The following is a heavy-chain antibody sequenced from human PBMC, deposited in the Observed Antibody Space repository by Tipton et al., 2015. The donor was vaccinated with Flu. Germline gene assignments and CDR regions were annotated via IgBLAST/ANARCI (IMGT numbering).Heavy chain of an antibody. CDR2: IYYSGST. CDR3: AREAPPGRSGIPEYFQH. CDR1: GGSISSYY. V-gene: IGHV4-39*07. D-gene: IGHD3-3*01. J-gene: IGHJ1*01. Sequence: LRLSCTVSGGSISSYYWGWIRQPPGRGLEWIGSIYYSGSTYYNPSLKSRVTISVDTSKNQFSLKLSSVTAADTAVYYCAREAPPGRSGIPEYFQHWGQGTLVTVSS.